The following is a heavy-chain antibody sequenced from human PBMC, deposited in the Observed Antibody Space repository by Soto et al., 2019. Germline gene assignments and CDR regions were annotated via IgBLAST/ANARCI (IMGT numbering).Heavy chain of an antibody. CDR3: AKDPNPNSGSLNWFDP. J-gene: IGHJ5*02. V-gene: IGHV3-23*01. D-gene: IGHD1-26*01. CDR2: IDSSGGST. CDR1: GFTFSSYA. Sequence: GGSLRLSCAASGFTFSSYAMGWVRQAPGKGLEWVSSIDSSGGSTYYADSVKGRFTMSRDKSKNTLYLQMNSLRAEDTAVYYCAKDPNPNSGSLNWFDPWGQGTLVTVSS.